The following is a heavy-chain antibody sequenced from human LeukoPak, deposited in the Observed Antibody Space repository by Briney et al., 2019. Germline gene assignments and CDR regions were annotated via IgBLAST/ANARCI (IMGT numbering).Heavy chain of an antibody. J-gene: IGHJ4*02. V-gene: IGHV1-8*03. CDR1: GYTFTSYD. Sequence: ASVKVSCKASGYTFTSYDINWVRQATGQGLEWMGWMNPNSGNTGYAQKFQGRVTITRNTSISTAYMELSSLRSEDTAVYYCARGRIDSGSYSVSFDYWGQGTLVTVSS. CDR3: ARGRIDSGSYSVSFDY. D-gene: IGHD1-26*01. CDR2: MNPNSGNT.